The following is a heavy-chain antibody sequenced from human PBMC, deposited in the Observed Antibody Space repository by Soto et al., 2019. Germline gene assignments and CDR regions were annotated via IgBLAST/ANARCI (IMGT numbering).Heavy chain of an antibody. D-gene: IGHD5-12*01. CDR2: INADKGDT. Sequence: QAQLVQSGAEVKKPGASVKVSCKASGYSFTDFAMHWVRLASGQRLEWMGWINADKGDTKYSPKFQGRVTITRDTAAPTVYMQMRRMRSEETAVYYCSRGPLSGVATIWDYANWFDPWGQGSLVTVST. V-gene: IGHV1-3*01. CDR1: GYSFTDFA. J-gene: IGHJ5*02. CDR3: SRGPLSGVATIWDYANWFDP.